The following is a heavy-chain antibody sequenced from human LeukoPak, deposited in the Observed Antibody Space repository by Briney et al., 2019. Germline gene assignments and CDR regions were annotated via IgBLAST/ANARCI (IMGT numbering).Heavy chain of an antibody. CDR3: ARRYFDY. CDR2: ISYDGSNK. Sequence: GGSLRLSCAASGFTFSSYGMHWVRQAPGKGLEWVAVISYDGSNKYYADSVKGRFTISRDNAKNSLYLQMNSLRAEDTAVYYCARRYFDYWGQGALVTVSS. J-gene: IGHJ4*02. CDR1: GFTFSSYG. V-gene: IGHV3-30*03.